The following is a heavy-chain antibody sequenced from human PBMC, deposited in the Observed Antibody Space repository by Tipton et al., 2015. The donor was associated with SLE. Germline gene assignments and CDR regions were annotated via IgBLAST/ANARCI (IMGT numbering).Heavy chain of an antibody. D-gene: IGHD5-12*01. CDR1: GGSMSSYY. J-gene: IGHJ4*02. CDR3: VRVEGAYDQYYFDS. Sequence: TLSLTCSVSGGSMSSYYWSWIRQPPGKGLEWIGSIYYSGRTKSNRSLKGRISLSVDRSKNQFSLNMSSVTAADTAVYYCVRVEGAYDQYYFDSWGQGTLVTVSS. V-gene: IGHV4-59*08. CDR2: IYYSGRT.